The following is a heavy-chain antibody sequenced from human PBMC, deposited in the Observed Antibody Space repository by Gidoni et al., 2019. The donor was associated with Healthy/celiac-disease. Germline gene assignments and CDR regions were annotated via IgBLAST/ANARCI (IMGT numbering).Heavy chain of an antibody. J-gene: IGHJ5*02. Sequence: EVQLVESGGGLVQPGGSLRLSGAASGFTFGSYSMNWVRQAPGKGLEWVSYISSSSSTIYYADSVKGRFTISRDNAKNSLYLQMNSLRDEDTAVYYCARDRPLRRGLGWFDPWGQGTLVTVSS. V-gene: IGHV3-48*02. CDR2: ISSSSSTI. D-gene: IGHD2-15*01. CDR1: GFTFGSYS. CDR3: ARDRPLRRGLGWFDP.